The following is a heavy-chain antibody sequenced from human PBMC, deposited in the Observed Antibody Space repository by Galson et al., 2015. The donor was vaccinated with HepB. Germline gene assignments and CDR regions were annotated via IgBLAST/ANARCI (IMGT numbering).Heavy chain of an antibody. CDR1: GFTFSSYR. V-gene: IGHV3-21*01. CDR2: ISSSSSYI. CDR3: ARPPNFDWPPWYHFYMDV. J-gene: IGHJ6*03. Sequence: SLRLSCAASGFTFSSYRMNWVRQAPGKGLEWVSSISSSSSYIYYADSVRSRFTVSRDNAKSSLYLQMNSLRAEDTAVYYCARPPNFDWPPWYHFYMDVWGKGTTVTVPS. D-gene: IGHD3-9*01.